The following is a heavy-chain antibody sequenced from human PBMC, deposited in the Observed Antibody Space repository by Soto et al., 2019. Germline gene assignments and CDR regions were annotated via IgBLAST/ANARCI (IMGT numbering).Heavy chain of an antibody. J-gene: IGHJ4*02. Sequence: QVQLQESGPGLVKPSETLSLTCTVSGGSISSYYWSWIRQPPGKGLEWIGYIYYSGSTNYNPSFRSRVTISVDTSKNLFSLKLSSVTATDTAVYYCARRYGYSFDYWGQGTLVTVSS. CDR3: ARRYGYSFDY. D-gene: IGHD1-1*01. V-gene: IGHV4-59*08. CDR2: IYYSGST. CDR1: GGSISSYY.